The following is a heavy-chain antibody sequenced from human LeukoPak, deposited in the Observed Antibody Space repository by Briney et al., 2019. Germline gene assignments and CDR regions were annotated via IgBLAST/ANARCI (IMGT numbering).Heavy chain of an antibody. D-gene: IGHD1-26*01. Sequence: GGSLRLSCAASGFTFSSYAMSWVRQAPGRGLEWVSSISGSGGSTYYADTVKGRFIISRDNSKNTVNLQMNSLRAEDTALYYCAKTLVGATAYFDSWGQGTLVTVSS. V-gene: IGHV3-23*01. CDR2: ISGSGGST. CDR1: GFTFSSYA. CDR3: AKTLVGATAYFDS. J-gene: IGHJ4*02.